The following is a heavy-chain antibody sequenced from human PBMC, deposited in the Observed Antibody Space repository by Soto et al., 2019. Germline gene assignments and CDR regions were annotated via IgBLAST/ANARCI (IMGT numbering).Heavy chain of an antibody. J-gene: IGHJ5*02. CDR3: VRSNWFDP. CDR2: IYYSGST. V-gene: IGHV4-39*01. CDR1: GGSISSSSYY. Sequence: SETLSLTCTVSGGSISSSSYYWGWIRQPPGKGLEWIGSIYYSGSTYYNPSLKSRVTISVDTSKNQFSLKLSSVTAADTALYYCVRSNWFDPWGQGTLVTVSS.